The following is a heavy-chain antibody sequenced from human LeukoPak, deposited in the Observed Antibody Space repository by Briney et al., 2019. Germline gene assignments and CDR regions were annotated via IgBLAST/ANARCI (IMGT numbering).Heavy chain of an antibody. D-gene: IGHD3-3*01. CDR3: AKDGDFWSGTYFDY. V-gene: IGHV3-23*01. J-gene: IGHJ4*02. CDR2: ISGSGGST. CDR1: GFTFSSYD. Sequence: WGSLRLSCAASGFTFSSYDMSWVRQAPGKGLEWVSAISGSGGSTYYADSVKGRFTISRDNSKNTLYLQMNSLRAEDTAVYYCAKDGDFWSGTYFDYWGQGTLVTVSS.